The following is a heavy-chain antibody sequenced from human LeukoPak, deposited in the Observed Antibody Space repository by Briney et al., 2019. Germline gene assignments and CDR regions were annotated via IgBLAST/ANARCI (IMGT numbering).Heavy chain of an antibody. CDR1: GFTFSGSA. V-gene: IGHV3-73*01. CDR3: TRGQDCSGTSCYAKPSYYYYMDV. CDR2: IRSKANSYAT. Sequence: GGSLRLSCAASGFTFSGSAMHWVRQASGKGLEWVGRIRSKANSYATAYAASVKGRFTISRDDSKNTAYLQMNSLKTEDTAVYYCTRGQDCSGTSCYAKPSYYYYMDVWGKGTTVTISS. D-gene: IGHD2-2*01. J-gene: IGHJ6*03.